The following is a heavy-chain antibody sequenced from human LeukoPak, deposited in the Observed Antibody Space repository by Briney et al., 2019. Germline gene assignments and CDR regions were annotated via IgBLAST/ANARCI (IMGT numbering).Heavy chain of an antibody. V-gene: IGHV3-23*01. CDR1: GFTFSSYA. CDR3: ARDFGDYDYVWGSYFDFDY. D-gene: IGHD3-16*01. Sequence: GGSLRLSCAASGFTFSSYAMSWVRQAPGKGLEWVSAISGSGGSTYYADSVRGRFTISRDNSKNTLYLQMNSLRAEDTAVYYCARDFGDYDYVWGSYFDFDYWGQGTLVTVSS. J-gene: IGHJ4*02. CDR2: ISGSGGST.